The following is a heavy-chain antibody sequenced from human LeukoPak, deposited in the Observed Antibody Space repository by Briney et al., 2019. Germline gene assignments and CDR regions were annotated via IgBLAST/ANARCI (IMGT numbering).Heavy chain of an antibody. D-gene: IGHD2-15*01. CDR3: ARSTPRDSDAFDI. Sequence: GASVKVSCKASGYTFNSYGISWVRQAPGQGLDWMGWISAYDGYTHYSQKFQGRVTMTTDTSTGTAFMELRSLRSDDTAVYYCARSTPRDSDAFDIWGQGTMVTVSS. J-gene: IGHJ3*02. V-gene: IGHV1-18*01. CDR1: GYTFNSYG. CDR2: ISAYDGYT.